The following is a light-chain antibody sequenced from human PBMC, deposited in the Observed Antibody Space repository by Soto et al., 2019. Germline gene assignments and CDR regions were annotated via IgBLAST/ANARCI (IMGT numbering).Light chain of an antibody. V-gene: IGKV1-5*03. J-gene: IGKJ1*01. CDR3: QQYYIYAT. Sequence: DIQMTQSPSTLSASVGDRVTITCRASKTISNYLTRYKQRPGKAPKLLIYRSSILQNGVPSRFSGSGSGTEFTLTISSLQPDDFATYYCQQYYIYATFGQGTRVEI. CDR2: RSS. CDR1: KTISNY.